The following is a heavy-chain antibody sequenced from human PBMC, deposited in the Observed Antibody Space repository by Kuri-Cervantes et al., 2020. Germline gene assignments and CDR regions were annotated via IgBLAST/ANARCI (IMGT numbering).Heavy chain of an antibody. D-gene: IGHD3-16*01. V-gene: IGHV4-38-2*01. CDR1: GYSIRSGYY. Sequence: GSLRLSCAVFGYSIRSGYYWGWMRQPPGKGLEWIGSVYHRVSTSYNSSLKSRATITVDTSKNQFSLKLSSVTAADTAVYYCARVVDYCTTGYCYYMDVWAKGTTVTVSS. J-gene: IGHJ6*03. CDR3: ARVVDYCTTGYCYYMDV. CDR2: VYHRVST.